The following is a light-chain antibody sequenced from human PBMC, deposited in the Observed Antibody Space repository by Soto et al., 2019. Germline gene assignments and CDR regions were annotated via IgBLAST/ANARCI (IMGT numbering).Light chain of an antibody. J-gene: IGKJ4*01. CDR3: QQYNNWPLT. V-gene: IGKV3D-15*01. Sequence: EVVRTQSPATLSVSPGERVTLSCRASHRVSSYLAWYQQKPGQAPRLPIYGASTRATDIPARFSGSGSGTDFTLTISSLQSEDFAVYYCQQYNNWPLTFGGGTKVDIK. CDR1: HRVSSY. CDR2: GAS.